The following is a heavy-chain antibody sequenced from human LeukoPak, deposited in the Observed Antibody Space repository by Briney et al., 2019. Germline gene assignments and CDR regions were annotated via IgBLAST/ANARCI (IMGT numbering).Heavy chain of an antibody. D-gene: IGHD1-26*01. V-gene: IGHV3-66*01. CDR3: ARGSGSYDQVTDY. CDR1: GFTVSSNH. Sequence: PGGSLRLSWAASGFTVSSNHMSRVRQAPGKGLEWVSVIYSGGSTYYADSVKGRFTISRDNSKNTLYLQMNSLRAEDTAVYYCARGSGSYDQVTDYWGQGTLVTVSS. CDR2: IYSGGST. J-gene: IGHJ4*02.